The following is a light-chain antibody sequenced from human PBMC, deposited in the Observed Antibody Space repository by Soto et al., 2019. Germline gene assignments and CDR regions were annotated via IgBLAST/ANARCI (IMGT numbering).Light chain of an antibody. J-gene: IGKJ2*01. CDR1: QSVSSY. CDR3: QQRGYT. Sequence: EIVLTQSPATLSLSPGERATLPCRASQSVSSYLAWYQQKPGQAPRLLIYDASSRATGIPARFSGSGSGTDFTLTISSLEPEDFAVYYCQQRGYTFGQGTKLEIK. CDR2: DAS. V-gene: IGKV3-11*01.